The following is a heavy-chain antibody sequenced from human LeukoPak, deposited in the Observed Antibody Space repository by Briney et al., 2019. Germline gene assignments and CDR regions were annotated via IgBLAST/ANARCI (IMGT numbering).Heavy chain of an antibody. CDR2: IFHSGKT. D-gene: IGHD6-13*01. CDR1: GGSISSNW. Sequence: PSETLSLTCVVSGGSISSNWWSWVRQPPGKGLEWIGEIFHSGKTTYNPSLKSRVTISVDTSKNQFSLKLSSVTAADTAVYYCARQGIAAAGPFDYWGQGTLVTVSS. J-gene: IGHJ4*02. CDR3: ARQGIAAAGPFDY. V-gene: IGHV4-4*02.